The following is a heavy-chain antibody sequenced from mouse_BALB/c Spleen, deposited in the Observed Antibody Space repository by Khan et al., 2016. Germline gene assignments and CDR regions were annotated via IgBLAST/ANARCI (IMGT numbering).Heavy chain of an antibody. Sequence: QVQLQQSGAELARPGASVKLSCKASGYTFTSYWMQWVKQRPGQGLEWIGAIYPGDGDTRYTQKFKGKATLTADKSSSTAYMQLSSLAYEDSAVYYCARGDDGNYDYAMDYWGQGTSVTVSS. D-gene: IGHD2-1*01. CDR1: GYTFTSYW. V-gene: IGHV1-87*01. CDR2: IYPGDGDT. J-gene: IGHJ4*01. CDR3: ARGDDGNYDYAMDY.